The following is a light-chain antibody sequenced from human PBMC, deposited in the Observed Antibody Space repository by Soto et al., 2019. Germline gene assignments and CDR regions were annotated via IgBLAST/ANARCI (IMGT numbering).Light chain of an antibody. Sequence: DIQMTQSPSSLSASVGDRVTITGRASQSISSYLNLYQQKPGKAPKLLIYAASSLQSGLPSRFSGSGSGTDFTLTISSLQPEDFATYYCQQSYNTPLFTFGPGTKVDIK. CDR2: AAS. J-gene: IGKJ3*01. CDR3: QQSYNTPLFT. V-gene: IGKV1-39*01. CDR1: QSISSY.